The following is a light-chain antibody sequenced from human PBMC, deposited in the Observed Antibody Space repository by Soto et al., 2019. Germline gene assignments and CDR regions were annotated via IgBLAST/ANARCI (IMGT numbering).Light chain of an antibody. CDR3: QQSGYSPIT. Sequence: EIVLTQSPGTLSLSPGERATLSCRASQSVSSSFLSWYQQKRGQAPRLLMFGASSRATGLPDRFSGSGSGTDFTLTIYRLEPEDFAVYYCQQSGYSPITFGQGTRLEIK. CDR2: GAS. CDR1: QSVSSSF. V-gene: IGKV3-20*01. J-gene: IGKJ5*01.